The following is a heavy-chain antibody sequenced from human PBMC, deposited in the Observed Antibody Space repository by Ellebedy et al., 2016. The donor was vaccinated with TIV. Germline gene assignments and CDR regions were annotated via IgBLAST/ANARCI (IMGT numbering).Heavy chain of an antibody. Sequence: GGSLRLSXAASEFTFSDYYMSWIRQAPGKGLEWVSYISTSGTTIYYADSLQGRFTISRDNAKNTLYLQMNSLRAEDTAVYYCARDLCGSGSNCYEDAFDIWGQGTMVTVSS. D-gene: IGHD2-2*01. CDR3: ARDLCGSGSNCYEDAFDI. J-gene: IGHJ3*02. V-gene: IGHV3-11*01. CDR1: EFTFSDYY. CDR2: ISTSGTTI.